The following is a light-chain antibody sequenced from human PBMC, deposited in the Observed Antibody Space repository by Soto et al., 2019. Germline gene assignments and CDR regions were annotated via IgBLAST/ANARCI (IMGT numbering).Light chain of an antibody. J-gene: IGLJ1*01. Sequence: QSALTQPASVSGSPGQSITISCTGTSSDVGGYNYVSWYQQHPDKAPKLILYEVSNRASGVSNRVSGSKSGNTASLTISGLQTEDGADYYCSSYTDNSTLVFGTGTKLTVL. V-gene: IGLV2-14*01. CDR2: EVS. CDR3: SSYTDNSTLV. CDR1: SSDVGGYNY.